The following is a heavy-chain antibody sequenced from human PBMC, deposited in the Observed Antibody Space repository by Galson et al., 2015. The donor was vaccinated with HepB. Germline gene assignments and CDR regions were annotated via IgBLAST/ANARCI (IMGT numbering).Heavy chain of an antibody. CDR3: ARDTVRAADGPRFDP. J-gene: IGHJ5*02. Sequence: SVKVSCKASGGTFSSYAISWVRQAPGQGLEWMGGIIPIFGTANYAQKFQGRVTITADKSTSTAYMELSSLRSEDTAVYYCARDTVRAADGPRFDPWGQGTLVTVSS. CDR1: GGTFSSYA. V-gene: IGHV1-69*06. D-gene: IGHD6-13*01. CDR2: IIPIFGTA.